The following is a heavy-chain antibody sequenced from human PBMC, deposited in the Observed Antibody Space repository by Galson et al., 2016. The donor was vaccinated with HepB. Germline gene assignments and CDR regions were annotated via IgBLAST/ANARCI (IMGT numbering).Heavy chain of an antibody. D-gene: IGHD1-1*01. J-gene: IGHJ6*02. CDR1: GXTFTXXX. CDR3: ARRLSVPTASYGMDV. Sequence: SVKVSCKASGXTFTXXXIHXVXQAXGQRLEWMGWINTGNGNTKYSQKFQDRVTITRDTSATTAYMELSSLRYEDTGVYYCARRLSVPTASYGMDVWGQGTTVIVSS. V-gene: IGHV1-3*04. CDR2: INTGNGNT.